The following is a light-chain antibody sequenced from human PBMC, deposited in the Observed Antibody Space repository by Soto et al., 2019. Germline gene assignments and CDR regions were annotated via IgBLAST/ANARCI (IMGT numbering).Light chain of an antibody. Sequence: QSALTQPPSASGSPGQSVTISCTGTSRDVGAYDSVSWYQQHPGKVPKLMVYEVSKRPSGVPDRFSGSKSGNTASLTVSGLQADDEADYYCSSYGGGTIMLFGGGTKLTVL. J-gene: IGLJ2*01. V-gene: IGLV2-8*01. CDR1: SRDVGAYDS. CDR3: SSYGGGTIML. CDR2: EVS.